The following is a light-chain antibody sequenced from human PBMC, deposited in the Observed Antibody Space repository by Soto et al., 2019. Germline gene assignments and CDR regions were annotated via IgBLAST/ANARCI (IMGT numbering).Light chain of an antibody. CDR1: SSDVGGYNY. Sequence: QSALTQPASVSGSPGQSITISCTGTSSDVGGYNYVSWYQHYPGKAPKLIIYEVLNRPSGVSNRFSGSKSGNTASLTLSGLQAEDEADYYCSSYARNSVLFGGGTKLTVL. V-gene: IGLV2-14*01. CDR3: SSYARNSVL. CDR2: EVL. J-gene: IGLJ2*01.